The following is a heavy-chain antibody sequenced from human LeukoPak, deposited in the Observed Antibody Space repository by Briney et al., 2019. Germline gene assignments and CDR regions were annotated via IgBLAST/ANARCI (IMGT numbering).Heavy chain of an antibody. J-gene: IGHJ4*02. CDR3: AKDQHGDPIFDY. CDR2: IRGSGGST. D-gene: IGHD4-17*01. Sequence: GGSLRLSCAASGFTFSSYSMSWVRQAPGEGLEWASAIRGSGGSTYYADYVKGRFTISRDNSKNTLYLQMNSLRAEDTAVYYCAKDQHGDPIFDYWGQGTLVTASS. CDR1: GFTFSSYS. V-gene: IGHV3-23*01.